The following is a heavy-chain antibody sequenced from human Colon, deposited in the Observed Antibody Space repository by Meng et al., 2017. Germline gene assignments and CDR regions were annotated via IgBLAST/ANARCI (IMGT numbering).Heavy chain of an antibody. CDR2: IHSSGNT. D-gene: IGHD2-2*01. V-gene: IGHV4-30-4*01. CDR3: ARNPVIPDARTFDF. J-gene: IGHJ4*02. CDR1: NGSINSADYY. Sequence: QVQLQESGPGLVKPSQTLSLTFTNSNGSINSADYYWNWIRQPPGKGPEWLGYIHSSGNTYYTPSLKSRLAMSLDTSKNQFSLRLTSVTAADTAVYYCARNPVIPDARTFDFWGQGALVTVSS.